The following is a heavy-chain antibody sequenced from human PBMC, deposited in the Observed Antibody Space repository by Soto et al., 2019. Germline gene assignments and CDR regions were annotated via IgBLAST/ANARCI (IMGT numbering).Heavy chain of an antibody. Sequence: GGSLRLSCAASGFTFSSYSMNWVRQAPGKGLEWVSSISSSSSYIYYADSVKGRFTISRDNAKNSLYLQMNSLRAEDTAVYYCARNQGEYYYYYYMDVWGKGTTVTVSS. V-gene: IGHV3-21*01. CDR3: ARNQGEYYYYYYMDV. CDR1: GFTFSSYS. CDR2: ISSSSSYI. D-gene: IGHD3-10*01. J-gene: IGHJ6*03.